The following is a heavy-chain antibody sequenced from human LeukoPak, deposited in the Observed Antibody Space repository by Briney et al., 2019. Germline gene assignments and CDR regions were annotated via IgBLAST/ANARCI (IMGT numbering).Heavy chain of an antibody. CDR1: GFTFSSNG. V-gene: IGHV3-30*02. CDR3: AKESGEPYYFDY. J-gene: IGHJ4*02. Sequence: PGGSLRLSCAASGFTFSSNGMHWVRQAPGKGLEWVAFIRNDGSNKYEADSEKGRFTISRDNSKNTLDLQMNSLRAEDTAVYYGAKESGEPYYFDYWRQGTLVSVSS. D-gene: IGHD1-26*01. CDR2: IRNDGSNK.